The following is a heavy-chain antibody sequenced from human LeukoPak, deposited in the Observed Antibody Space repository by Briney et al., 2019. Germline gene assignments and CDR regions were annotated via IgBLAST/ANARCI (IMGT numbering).Heavy chain of an antibody. CDR2: IHHSGST. D-gene: IGHD5-18*01. Sequence: PSETLSLTCAVSGGSVSSIDFSWSWIRQPPGKGLEWIGYIHHSGSTNYNPSLKSRVTISVDTSKNQFSLKLSSVTAADTAVYYCARVRGYSYGWFYNWFDPWGQGTLVTVSS. CDR3: ARVRGYSYGWFYNWFDP. CDR1: GGSVSSIDFS. J-gene: IGHJ5*02. V-gene: IGHV4-61*08.